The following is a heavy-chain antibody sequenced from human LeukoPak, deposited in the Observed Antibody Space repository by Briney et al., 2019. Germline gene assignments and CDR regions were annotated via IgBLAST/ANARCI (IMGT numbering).Heavy chain of an antibody. V-gene: IGHV3-30*03. J-gene: IGHJ4*02. CDR1: GFTFSSYG. D-gene: IGHD3-22*01. Sequence: PGRSLRLSCAASGFTFSSYGMHWVRQAPGKGLEWVAVISYDGSNKYYADSVKGRFTISRDNSKNTLYLQMNSLRAEDTALYYCARTHYDGGGYYKFDSWGQGTLVTVSS. CDR2: ISYDGSNK. CDR3: ARTHYDGGGYYKFDS.